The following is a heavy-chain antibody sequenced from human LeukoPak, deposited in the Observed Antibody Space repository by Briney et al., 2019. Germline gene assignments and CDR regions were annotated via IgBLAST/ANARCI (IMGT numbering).Heavy chain of an antibody. CDR1: GFTFSSYA. D-gene: IGHD1-26*01. V-gene: IGHV3-23*01. J-gene: IGHJ4*02. CDR3: ARVSRPVGAIYFDY. Sequence: GGSLRLSCTASGFTFSSYAMRWVRQAPGKGLECVSAISDSGGSTYYADSVSGRFTISRDNSKNTLYLQMNSLRAEDTAVYYCARVSRPVGAIYFDYWGQGTLVTVSS. CDR2: ISDSGGST.